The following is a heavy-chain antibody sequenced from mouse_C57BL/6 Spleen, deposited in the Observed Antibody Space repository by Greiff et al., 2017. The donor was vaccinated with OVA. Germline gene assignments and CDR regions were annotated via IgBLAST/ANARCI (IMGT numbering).Heavy chain of an antibody. D-gene: IGHD2-4*01. J-gene: IGHJ2*01. CDR3: TRGYYDYDGGVFDY. V-gene: IGHV5-9-1*02. Sequence: EVQGVESGEGLVKPGGSLKLSCAASGFTFSSYAMSWVRQTPEKRLEWVAYISSGGDYIYYADTVKGRFTISRDNARNTLYLQMSSLKSEDTAMYYCTRGYYDYDGGVFDYWGQGTTLTVSS. CDR2: ISSGGDYI. CDR1: GFTFSSYA.